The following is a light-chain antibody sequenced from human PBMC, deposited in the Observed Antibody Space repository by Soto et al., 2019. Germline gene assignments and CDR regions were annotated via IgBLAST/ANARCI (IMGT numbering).Light chain of an antibody. CDR1: LPFSNY. CDR3: QKYNSAPLT. Sequence: DIQMTQSPSSLSASVVDRVTITCRASLPFSNYLAWYQQKPGKIPNLLIYAASTLQAGVPSRFSGSGSRTDFSLTIISLQPEDVAAYYCQKYNSAPLTFGGGTKVEIK. V-gene: IGKV1-27*01. J-gene: IGKJ4*01. CDR2: AAS.